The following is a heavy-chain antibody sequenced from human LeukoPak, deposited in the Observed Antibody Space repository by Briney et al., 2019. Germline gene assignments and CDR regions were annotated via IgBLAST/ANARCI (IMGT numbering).Heavy chain of an antibody. CDR2: IYYTGST. Sequence: SETLSLTCAVSGDSISSDYWSWIRQPPGKGLEWIGYIYYTGSTNYNPSLKSRVTISVDTSKNQFSLKLSSVTAADTAVYYCAGELGEKSGGLIDYWGQGTLVTVSS. V-gene: IGHV4-59*01. D-gene: IGHD2-15*01. J-gene: IGHJ4*02. CDR1: GDSISSDY. CDR3: AGELGEKSGGLIDY.